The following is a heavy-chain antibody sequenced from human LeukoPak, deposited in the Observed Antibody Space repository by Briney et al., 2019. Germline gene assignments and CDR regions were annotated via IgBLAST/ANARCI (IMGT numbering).Heavy chain of an antibody. D-gene: IGHD6-19*01. CDR3: ARGTGYSSGSIFDY. CDR2: IYHSGST. Sequence: SETLSLTCTVSGYSISSGYYWGWIRQPPGKGLEWIGSIYHSGSTYYNPSLKSRVTISVDTSKNQLSLKLSSVTAADTAVYYCARGTGYSSGSIFDYWGQGTLVTVSS. V-gene: IGHV4-38-2*02. J-gene: IGHJ4*02. CDR1: GYSISSGYY.